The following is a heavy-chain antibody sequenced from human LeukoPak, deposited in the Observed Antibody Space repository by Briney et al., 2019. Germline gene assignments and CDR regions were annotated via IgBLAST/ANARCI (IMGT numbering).Heavy chain of an antibody. Sequence: SETLSLTCTVSGDSISSRDYYCGWIRQPPGKWLEWIGRMSYSGSTDYNQPLKGRVTISVDTSKNQFSLKLTSVTAADTAVYYCARCLHYDFLTGYSHFDYWGQGTLVTVSS. J-gene: IGHJ4*02. CDR3: ARCLHYDFLTGYSHFDY. D-gene: IGHD3-9*01. CDR1: GDSISSRDYY. CDR2: MSYSGST. V-gene: IGHV4-39*01.